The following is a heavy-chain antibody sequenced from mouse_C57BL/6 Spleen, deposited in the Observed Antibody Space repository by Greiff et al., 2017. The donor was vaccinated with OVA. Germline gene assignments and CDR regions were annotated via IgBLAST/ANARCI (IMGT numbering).Heavy chain of an antibody. CDR2: ISYSGST. CDR1: GYSITSDY. D-gene: IGHD1-1*01. Sequence: EVHLVESGPGLAKPSQTLSLTCSVTGYSITSDYWNWIRKFPGNKLEYMGYISYSGSTYYNPSLKSRISITRDTSKNQYYLQLNSVTTEDTATYYCARNYYGSSLGVYFDYWGQGTTLTVSS. CDR3: ARNYYGSSLGVYFDY. V-gene: IGHV3-8*01. J-gene: IGHJ2*01.